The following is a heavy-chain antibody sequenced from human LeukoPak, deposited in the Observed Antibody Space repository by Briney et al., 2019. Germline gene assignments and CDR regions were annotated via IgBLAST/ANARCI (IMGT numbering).Heavy chain of an antibody. D-gene: IGHD3-10*01. J-gene: IGHJ6*03. CDR2: IHYDGRT. CDR1: GASMSGQH. CDR3: ARGSGVRGVTDYYYMDV. Sequence: SETLSLTCTVSGASMSGQHWSWIRQAPGKGLEWIAWIHYDGRTNYNPSLKSRLSLSVDTSKNQFSLKLSSVTAADTAVYYCARGSGVRGVTDYYYMDVWGKGTTVTVSS. V-gene: IGHV4-59*11.